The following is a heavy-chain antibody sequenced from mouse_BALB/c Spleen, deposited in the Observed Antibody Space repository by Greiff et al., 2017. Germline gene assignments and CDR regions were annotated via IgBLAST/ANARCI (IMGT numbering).Heavy chain of an antibody. Sequence: EVKLVESGGGLVKPGGSLKLSCAASGFTFSSYAMSWVRQTPEKRLEWVASISSGGSTYYPDSVKGRFTISRDNARNILYLQMSSLRSEDTAMYYCARELRRKGFAYWGQGTLVTVSA. CDR2: ISSGGST. D-gene: IGHD2-4*01. CDR3: ARELRRKGFAY. V-gene: IGHV5-6-5*01. CDR1: GFTFSSYA. J-gene: IGHJ3*01.